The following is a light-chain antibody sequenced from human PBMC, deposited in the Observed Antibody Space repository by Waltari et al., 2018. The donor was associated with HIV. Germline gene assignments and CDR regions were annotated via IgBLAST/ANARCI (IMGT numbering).Light chain of an antibody. J-gene: IGKJ4*01. CDR2: WAS. Sequence: DIVMTQSPDSLPVSLGERATINCTSSRSILYSSDKRNYLAWYQQKTRQPPKLLISWASTRESGVPDRFSGGGSGTDFTLTITRLQAEDVAVYHCQQYFRIPPTFGGGTKVEIK. CDR3: QQYFRIPPT. CDR1: RSILYSSDKRNY. V-gene: IGKV4-1*01.